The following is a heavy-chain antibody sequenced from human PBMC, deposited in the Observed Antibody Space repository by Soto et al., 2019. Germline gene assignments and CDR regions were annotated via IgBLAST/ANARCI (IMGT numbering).Heavy chain of an antibody. Sequence: QVQLVQSGAEVKKPGSSVKVSCKASGGTFSSYAISWVRQAPGQGLEWMGGIIPIFGTANYAQKFQGRVTINADESTSTAYMELGSLRSEDTAVYYCARGSDYDSSGYYYSWFDPWGQGTLVTVSS. CDR1: GGTFSSYA. V-gene: IGHV1-69*12. D-gene: IGHD3-22*01. CDR2: IIPIFGTA. J-gene: IGHJ5*02. CDR3: ARGSDYDSSGYYYSWFDP.